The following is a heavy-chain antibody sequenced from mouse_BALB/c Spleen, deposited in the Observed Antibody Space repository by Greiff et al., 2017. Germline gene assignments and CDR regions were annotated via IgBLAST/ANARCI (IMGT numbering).Heavy chain of an antibody. CDR1: GFTFSSYA. CDR2: ISSGGSYT. CDR3: AVWDGYAMDY. D-gene: IGHD4-1*01. J-gene: IGHJ4*01. V-gene: IGHV5-9-4*01. Sequence: DVMLVESGGGLVKPGGSLKLSCAASGFTFSSYAMSWVRQSPEKRLEWVAEISSGGSYTYYPDTVTGRFTISRDNAKNTLYLEMSSLRSEDTAMYYCAVWDGYAMDYWGQGTSVTVSS.